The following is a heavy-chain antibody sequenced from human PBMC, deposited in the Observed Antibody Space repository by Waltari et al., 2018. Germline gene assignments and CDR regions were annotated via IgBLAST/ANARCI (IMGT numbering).Heavy chain of an antibody. CDR1: GYSISSGYY. CDR3: ARFYGSGSFLDY. Sequence: QVQLQESGPGLVKPSETLSLTCAVSGYSISSGYYWGWIRQPPGKGLEWIGSIYHSGSTYYNPSLKSRVTISVDTSKNQFSLKLSSVTAADTAVYYCARFYGSGSFLDYWGQGTLVTVSS. D-gene: IGHD3-10*01. CDR2: IYHSGST. V-gene: IGHV4-38-2*01. J-gene: IGHJ4*02.